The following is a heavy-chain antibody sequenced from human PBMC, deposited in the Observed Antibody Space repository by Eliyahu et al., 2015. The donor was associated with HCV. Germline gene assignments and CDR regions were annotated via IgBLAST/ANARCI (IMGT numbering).Heavy chain of an antibody. V-gene: IGHV3-23*01. D-gene: IGHD1/OR15-1a*01. J-gene: IGHJ4*02. CDR2: ISGRGDRT. CDR3: ADIPTIDC. CDR1: GFTFSTXD. Sequence: EVQLLESGGGLVQPGGSLRLSCAASGFTFSTXDMSWVRQAPGKGLEWVSGISGRGDRTYYADSVKGRFTISRDNSKNTLYLQMNSLRVDDTAVYYCADIPTIDCWGQGTLVTVSS.